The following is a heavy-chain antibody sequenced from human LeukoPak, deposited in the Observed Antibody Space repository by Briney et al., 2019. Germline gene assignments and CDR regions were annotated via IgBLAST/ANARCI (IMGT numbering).Heavy chain of an antibody. D-gene: IGHD1-1*01. CDR3: ARGGSGNLPYYFDY. V-gene: IGHV1-3*01. J-gene: IGHJ4*02. Sequence: ASVKVSCKAYGYTFTIYAIHWVRQAPGQRLEWMGWINAGNDNTKYSQKFQGRVTITRDTSASTAYMELSSLRSEDTAVFYCARGGSGNLPYYFDYWGQGTLVTVSS. CDR1: GYTFTIYA. CDR2: INAGNDNT.